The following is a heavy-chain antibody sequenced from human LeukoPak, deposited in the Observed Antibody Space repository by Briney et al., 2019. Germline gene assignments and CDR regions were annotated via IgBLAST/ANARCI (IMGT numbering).Heavy chain of an antibody. CDR3: ASQPTPRTYYDILTGYYNVGWFDP. J-gene: IGHJ5*02. D-gene: IGHD3-9*01. V-gene: IGHV4-39*01. CDR2: IYYSGST. CDR1: GGSISSSSYY. Sequence: SETLSLTCTVSGGSISSSSYYWGWIRQPPGKGLEWIGSIYYSGSTYYNPSLKSRVTISVDTSKNQFSLKLSSVTAADTAVYYCASQPTPRTYYDILTGYYNVGWFDPWGQGTLVTVSS.